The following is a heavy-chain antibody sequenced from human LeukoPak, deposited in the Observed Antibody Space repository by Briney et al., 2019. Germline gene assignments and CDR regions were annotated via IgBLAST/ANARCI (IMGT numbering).Heavy chain of an antibody. D-gene: IGHD2-2*01. CDR2: ISGSGGST. CDR3: AKDGSYRQRHGDC. J-gene: IGHJ4*02. Sequence: HPGGSLRLSCAASGFTFSSYAMSWVRQAPGKGLEWVSAISGSGGSTYYADSVKGRFTISRDNSKNTLYLQMNSLRAEDTAVYYCAKDGSYRQRHGDCWGQGTLVTVSS. V-gene: IGHV3-23*01. CDR1: GFTFSSYA.